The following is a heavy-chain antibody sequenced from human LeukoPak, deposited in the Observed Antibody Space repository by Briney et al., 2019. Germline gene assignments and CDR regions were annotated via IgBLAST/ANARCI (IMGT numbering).Heavy chain of an antibody. V-gene: IGHV3-7*01. J-gene: IGHJ4*02. CDR3: ARAGYCSSTSCYVFSEPSNYYFDY. D-gene: IGHD2-2*01. CDR2: IKQDGSEK. Sequence: PGGSLRLSCAASGFTFSSYWMSWVRQAPGKGLEWVANIKQDGSEKYYVDSVKGRFTISRDNAKNSLYLQMNSLRAEDTAVYYCARAGYCSSTSCYVFSEPSNYYFDYWGQGTLVTVSS. CDR1: GFTFSSYW.